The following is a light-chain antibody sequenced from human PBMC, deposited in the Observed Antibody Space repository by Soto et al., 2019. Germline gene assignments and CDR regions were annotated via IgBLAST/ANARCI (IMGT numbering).Light chain of an antibody. CDR3: QQYGSSIT. J-gene: IGKJ5*01. CDR1: QNVRSSH. CDR2: YAS. V-gene: IGKV3-20*01. Sequence: EIVLTQSPGTLSLSPGERATLSCRASQNVRSSHLAWYQQKPGQAPRLLIYYASSRATGTPDRFSGSESGTDFTLTISRLEPEDFAVYYCQQYGSSITFGQGTRLEIK.